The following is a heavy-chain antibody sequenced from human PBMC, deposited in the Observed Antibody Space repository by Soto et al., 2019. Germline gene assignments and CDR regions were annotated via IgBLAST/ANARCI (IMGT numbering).Heavy chain of an antibody. CDR1: GGSISSSNW. V-gene: IGHV4-4*02. Sequence: QVQLQESGPGLVKPSGTLSLTCAVSGGSISSSNWWSWVRQPPGKGLEWIGEIYHSGSTNYNPSLKSRVTIPVDKSKNQFSLKLSSVTAADTAVYYCASRPGGYCSGGSCSGVDYWGQGTLVTVSS. CDR2: IYHSGST. J-gene: IGHJ4*02. CDR3: ASRPGGYCSGGSCSGVDY. D-gene: IGHD2-15*01.